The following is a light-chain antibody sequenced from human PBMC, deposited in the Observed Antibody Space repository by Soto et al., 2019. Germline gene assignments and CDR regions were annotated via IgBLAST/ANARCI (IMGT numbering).Light chain of an antibody. V-gene: IGLV2-23*01. CDR2: EGS. CDR1: SSDLGSYNL. Sequence: QYALTQPASVSGSPGQSITISCTGTSSDLGSYNLVSWYQQHPDKAPKLMIYEGSQRPSGVSNRFSGSKSGNTASLTISGLQAEDEADYYCCSYAGSTTLYVFGTGTKVTVL. J-gene: IGLJ1*01. CDR3: CSYAGSTTLYV.